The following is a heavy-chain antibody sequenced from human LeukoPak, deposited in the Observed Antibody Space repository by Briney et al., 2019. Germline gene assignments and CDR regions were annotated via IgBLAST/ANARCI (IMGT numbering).Heavy chain of an antibody. D-gene: IGHD3-9*01. V-gene: IGHV4-31*02. CDR2: IYYSGST. J-gene: IGHJ5*02. CDR3: ARGFEWFDP. Sequence: WIRQHPGKGLEWIGYIYYSGSTYSNPSLKSRVTISVDTSKNQFSLKLSSVTAADTAVYYCARGFEWFDPWGQGTLVTVSS.